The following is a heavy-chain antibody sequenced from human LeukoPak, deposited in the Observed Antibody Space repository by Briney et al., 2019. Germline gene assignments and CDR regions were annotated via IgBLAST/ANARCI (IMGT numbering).Heavy chain of an antibody. J-gene: IGHJ4*02. CDR3: ARGTLTFGGVIVGPPDY. D-gene: IGHD3-16*02. CDR2: IYYSGST. Sequence: PSETLSLTCTVSGGSISSYYWSWIRQPPGKGLEWIGYIYYSGSTNYNPSLKSRVTISVDTSKNQFSLKLSSVTAADTAVYYCARGTLTFGGVIVGPPDYWGQGTLVTVSS. CDR1: GGSISSYY. V-gene: IGHV4-59*01.